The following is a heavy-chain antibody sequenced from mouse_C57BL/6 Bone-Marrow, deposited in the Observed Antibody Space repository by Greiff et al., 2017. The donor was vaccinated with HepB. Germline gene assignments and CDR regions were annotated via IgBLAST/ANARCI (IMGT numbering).Heavy chain of an antibody. J-gene: IGHJ3*01. D-gene: IGHD1-1*01. Sequence: VQLQQSGAELVRPGASVKLSCTASGFNIKDDYMHWVKQRPEQGLEWIGWIDPENGDTEYASKFQGKATITADTSSNTAYLQLSSLTSEDTAVYYCTTFIATEGGFACWGQGTLVTVSA. CDR1: GFNIKDDY. CDR3: TTFIATEGGFAC. CDR2: IDPENGDT. V-gene: IGHV14-4*01.